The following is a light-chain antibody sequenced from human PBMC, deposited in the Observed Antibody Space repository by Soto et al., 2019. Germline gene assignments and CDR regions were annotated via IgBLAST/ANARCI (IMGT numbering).Light chain of an antibody. CDR3: QHYDTSRK. V-gene: IGKV3-20*01. Sequence: EIVLTQSTGTLSLSPGERATLSCRASQIVDSRFLSWDQQKLGQAPRLLMYGASIRATGFPDRFSGSGCGTDFTLSIRRLEPEDFAVYYCQHYDTSRKFGQGTKVEMK. CDR1: QIVDSRF. J-gene: IGKJ1*01. CDR2: GAS.